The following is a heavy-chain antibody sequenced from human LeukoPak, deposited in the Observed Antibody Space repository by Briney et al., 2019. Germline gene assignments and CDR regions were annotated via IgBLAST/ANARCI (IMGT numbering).Heavy chain of an antibody. CDR1: GFTFSTYW. Sequence: GGSLRLSCATSGFTFSTYWMHWVRQTPGKELEWVARTNSDGRTTVYADSVRGRFAISRDNAKNTLYLQMNSLRAEDTAVYYCTSDSPDYGMDVWGQGTTVIVSS. V-gene: IGHV3-74*01. CDR3: TSDSPDYGMDV. CDR2: TNSDGRTT. J-gene: IGHJ6*02.